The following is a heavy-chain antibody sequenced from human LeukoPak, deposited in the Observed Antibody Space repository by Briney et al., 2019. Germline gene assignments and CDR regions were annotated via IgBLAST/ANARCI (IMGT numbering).Heavy chain of an antibody. V-gene: IGHV3-30*02. CDR2: IRFDGSNK. CDR1: GFTFSNYG. D-gene: IGHD6-19*01. J-gene: IGHJ6*03. CDR3: ARGQPYSSGWYYYYYYMDV. Sequence: PGGSLRLSCAASGFTFSNYGMHWVRQAPGKGLEWVAFIRFDGSNKYYADSVKGRFTISRDNSKNTLYLQMNSLRAEDTAVYYCARGQPYSSGWYYYYYYMDVWGKGTTVTVSS.